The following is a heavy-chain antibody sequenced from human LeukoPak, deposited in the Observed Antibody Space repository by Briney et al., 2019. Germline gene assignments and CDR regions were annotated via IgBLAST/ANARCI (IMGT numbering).Heavy chain of an antibody. D-gene: IGHD3-9*01. J-gene: IGHJ3*02. CDR1: GSTFSSYA. Sequence: ASVKVSCKASGSTFSSYAISWVRQAPGQGLEWMGGIIPIFGTANYAQKFQGRVTITADESTRTAYVELSSLRSEDTAVYYCARLKKETLRYFDWSDDAFDIWGQGTMVTVSS. CDR2: IIPIFGTA. V-gene: IGHV1-69*13. CDR3: ARLKKETLRYFDWSDDAFDI.